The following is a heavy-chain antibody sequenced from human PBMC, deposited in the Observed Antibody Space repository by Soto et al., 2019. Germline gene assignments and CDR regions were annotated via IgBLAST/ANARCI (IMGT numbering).Heavy chain of an antibody. CDR2: ISSSGSTI. J-gene: IGHJ4*02. Sequence: GLSCAASGFTFSDYYMSWIRQAPGKGLEWVSYISSSGSTIYYADSVKGRFTISRDNAKNSLYLQMNSLRAEDTAVYYCARDRIQLWSRYFDYWGQGTLVTVSS. CDR1: GFTFSDYY. V-gene: IGHV3-11*01. CDR3: ARDRIQLWSRYFDY. D-gene: IGHD5-18*01.